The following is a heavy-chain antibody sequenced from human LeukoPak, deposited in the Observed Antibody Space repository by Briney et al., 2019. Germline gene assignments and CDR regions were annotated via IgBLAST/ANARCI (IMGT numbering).Heavy chain of an antibody. D-gene: IGHD2-15*01. J-gene: IGHJ6*02. CDR2: ISAYNGNT. CDR3: ARDIVVVVAAPPQPYYYYYGMDV. Sequence: ASVKVSCTASGYTFTSYGISWVRQAPGQGLEWMGWISAYNGNTNYAQKLQGRVTMTTDTSTSTAYMELRSLRSDDTAAYYCARDIVVVVAAPPQPYYYYYGMDVWGQGTTVTVSS. CDR1: GYTFTSYG. V-gene: IGHV1-18*01.